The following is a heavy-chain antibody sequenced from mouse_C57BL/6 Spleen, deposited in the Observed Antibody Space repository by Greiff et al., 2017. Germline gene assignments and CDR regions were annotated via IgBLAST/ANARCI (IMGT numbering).Heavy chain of an antibody. Sequence: QVQLQQPGAELVKPGASVKLSCKASGYTFTSYWLHWVKQRPGRGLEWIGRIDPNSGGTKYNEKFKSKATLTVNKPSSTAYMQLSSLTSEDSAVYYCARNYYVSSYYWYFDVWGTGTTVTVSS. V-gene: IGHV1-72*01. J-gene: IGHJ1*03. CDR1: GYTFTSYW. CDR2: IDPNSGGT. D-gene: IGHD1-1*01. CDR3: ARNYYVSSYYWYFDV.